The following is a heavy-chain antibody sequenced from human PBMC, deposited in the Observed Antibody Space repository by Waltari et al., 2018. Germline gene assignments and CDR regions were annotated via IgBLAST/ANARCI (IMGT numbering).Heavy chain of an antibody. D-gene: IGHD3-3*01. J-gene: IGHJ4*02. CDR3: ARDAGLRFLEWSRPDY. Sequence: EVQLVQSGAEVKKPGESLKISCKGSGYSFTSYWIGWVRQMPGKGLEWMGIIYPGDSDTRYSPSFQGQVTISADKSISTAYMELSRLRSDDTAVYYCARDAGLRFLEWSRPDYWGQGTLVTVSS. V-gene: IGHV5-51*01. CDR2: IYPGDSDT. CDR1: GYSFTSYW.